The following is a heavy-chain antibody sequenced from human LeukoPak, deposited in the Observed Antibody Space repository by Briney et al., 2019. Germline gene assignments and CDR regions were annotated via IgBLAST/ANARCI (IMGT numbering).Heavy chain of an antibody. CDR2: INHSGST. Sequence: PSETLSLTCAVYGGSFSGYYWSWIRQPPGKGLEWIGEINHSGSTNYNPSLKSRVTISVDTSKNQFSLKLSSVTAADTAVYYCARRRYSSSWYSIDYWGQGTLVTVSS. CDR3: ARRRYSSSWYSIDY. J-gene: IGHJ4*02. CDR1: GGSFSGYY. D-gene: IGHD6-13*01. V-gene: IGHV4-34*01.